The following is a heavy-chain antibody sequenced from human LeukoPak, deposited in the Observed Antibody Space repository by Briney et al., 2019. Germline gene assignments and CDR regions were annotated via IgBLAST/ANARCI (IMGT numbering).Heavy chain of an antibody. J-gene: IGHJ6*03. CDR2: FSWVGGST. V-gene: IGHV3-43*01. D-gene: IGHD2-2*01. Sequence: GGSLRPSCAASGFTLDDYTMPWVRQAPGKGLEWVSLFSWVGGSTYYADPVKGRFPISRANSKKPPYLQMNSLRTEDTPFYYFPKAGYCCSTSCVACYSYYMDVWAKGTTVTVSS. CDR3: PKAGYCCSTSCVACYSYYMDV. CDR1: GFTLDDYT.